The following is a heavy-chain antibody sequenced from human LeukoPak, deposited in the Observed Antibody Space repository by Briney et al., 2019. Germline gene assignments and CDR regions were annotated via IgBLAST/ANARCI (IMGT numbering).Heavy chain of an antibody. CDR1: GASIGGSTYY. D-gene: IGHD3-10*01. J-gene: IGHJ5*02. Sequence: SETLSLTCAVSGASIGGSTYYWGWIRQPPGKGLEWIGEIDHSGSPNYNPSLKSRVTISVDTSKNQFSLKLSSVTAADTALYYCARGSDGSGNSYRNWFDPWGQGTLVTVSS. CDR2: IDHSGSP. V-gene: IGHV4-39*07. CDR3: ARGSDGSGNSYRNWFDP.